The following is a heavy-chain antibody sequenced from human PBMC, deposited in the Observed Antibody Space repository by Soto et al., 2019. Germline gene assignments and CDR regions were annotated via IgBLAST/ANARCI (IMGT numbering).Heavy chain of an antibody. Sequence: ASVKVSCKASGGTFSSYAISWVRQAPGQGLEWMGGIIPIFGTANYAQKFQGRVTITADESTSTAYMELSSLRSEDTAVYYCARDKYDILTGYYKKPLDYWGQGTLVTVSS. D-gene: IGHD3-9*01. CDR3: ARDKYDILTGYYKKPLDY. CDR2: IIPIFGTA. V-gene: IGHV1-69*13. CDR1: GGTFSSYA. J-gene: IGHJ4*02.